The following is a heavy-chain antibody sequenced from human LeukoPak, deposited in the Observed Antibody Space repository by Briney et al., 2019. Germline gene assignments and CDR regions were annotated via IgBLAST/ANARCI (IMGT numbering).Heavy chain of an antibody. CDR2: INSDGSTT. CDR1: GSTFSSYW. J-gene: IGHJ4*02. V-gene: IGHV3-74*01. CDR3: TRTGDYYYAY. D-gene: IGHD3-3*01. Sequence: PGGSLRLSCAASGSTFSSYWMQWVRQAPGEGLVWVSRINSDGSTTNYADSVKGRFTISRDNAKNTLYLQMNSLRDEDTAVYYCTRTGDYYYAYWGQGTLVTVSS.